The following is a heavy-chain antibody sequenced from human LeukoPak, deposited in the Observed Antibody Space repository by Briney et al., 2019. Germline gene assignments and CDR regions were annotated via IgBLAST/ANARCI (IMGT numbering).Heavy chain of an antibody. J-gene: IGHJ6*04. V-gene: IGHV3-48*03. D-gene: IGHD3-10*02. CDR3: AELGITMIGGV. CDR2: ISSSGSTI. CDR1: GFTFSSYE. Sequence: GSLRLSCAASGFTFSSYEMNWVRQAPGKGLEWVSYISSSGSTIYYADSVKGRFTISRDNAKNSLYLQMNSLRAEDTAVYYCAELGITMIGGVWGKGTTVTITS.